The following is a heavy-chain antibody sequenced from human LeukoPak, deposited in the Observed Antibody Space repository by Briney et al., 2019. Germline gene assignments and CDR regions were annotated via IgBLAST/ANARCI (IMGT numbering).Heavy chain of an antibody. CDR2: ISGSGGST. Sequence: GGSLRLSCAAAGFTFSSYAMSWVRQARGKGLEWVSAISGSGGSTYYADSVKGRFTISRDNSKNTLYLQMNSLRAEDTAVYYCAKLTGTTGGADYWGQGTLVTVSS. CDR1: GFTFSSYA. D-gene: IGHD1-1*01. J-gene: IGHJ4*02. V-gene: IGHV3-23*01. CDR3: AKLTGTTGGADY.